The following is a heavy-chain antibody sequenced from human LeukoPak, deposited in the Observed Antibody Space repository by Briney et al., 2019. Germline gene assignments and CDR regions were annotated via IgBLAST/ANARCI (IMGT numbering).Heavy chain of an antibody. CDR3: ARSVMVRGRYYYYYGMDV. D-gene: IGHD3-10*01. CDR2: IIPIFGTA. J-gene: IGHJ6*02. Sequence: ASVKVSCKASGGTFSSYAISWVRQAPGQGLEWMGGIIPIFGTANYAQKFQGRVTITADESTSTAYMELSSLRSEDTAAYYCARSVMVRGRYYYYYGMDVWGQGTTVTVSS. V-gene: IGHV1-69*01. CDR1: GGTFSSYA.